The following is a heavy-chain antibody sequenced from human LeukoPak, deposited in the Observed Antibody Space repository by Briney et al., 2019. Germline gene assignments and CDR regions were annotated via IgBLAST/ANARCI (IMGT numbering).Heavy chain of an antibody. CDR1: GGTFINFH. CDR3: ARGRGQVVFDY. V-gene: IGHV1-69*05. D-gene: IGHD3-10*01. J-gene: IGHJ4*02. CDR2: IIPLSGTP. Sequence: GASVTVSCKASGGTFINFHIAWVRQAPGQGLEWMGGIIPLSGTPNYAQKFQGRVTITTDDSSTTAYMELRSLRSDDTAVYYCARGRGQVVFDYWGQGTLVTVSS.